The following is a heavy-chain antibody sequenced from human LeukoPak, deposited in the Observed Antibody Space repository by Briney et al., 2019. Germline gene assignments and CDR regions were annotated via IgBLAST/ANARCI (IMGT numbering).Heavy chain of an antibody. CDR2: IKSKTDGETT. Sequence: GGSLRLSCVASGFTFSNAWMSWVRQAPGKGLEWVGRIKSKTDGETTDYAAPLKGRFTISRDNAKNSLYLQMNSLRAEDTAVYYCARDLSAMGRGPFDYWGQGTLVTVSS. CDR1: GFTFSNAW. V-gene: IGHV3-15*01. D-gene: IGHD5-18*01. CDR3: ARDLSAMGRGPFDY. J-gene: IGHJ4*02.